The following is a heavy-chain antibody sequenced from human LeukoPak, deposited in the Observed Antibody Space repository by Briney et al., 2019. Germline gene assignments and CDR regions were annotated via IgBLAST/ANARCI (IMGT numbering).Heavy chain of an antibody. V-gene: IGHV3-48*02. CDR3: ARESGYSGYDPLDY. CDR1: GFSFSTYS. CDR2: ISSSSSAI. D-gene: IGHD5-12*01. J-gene: IGHJ4*02. Sequence: GGSLRLSCAASGFSFSTYSMNWIRQAPGKGLEWVSYISSSSSAIYYADSVKGRSTISRDNAKNSLYLQMNSLRDEDTAVYYCARESGYSGYDPLDYWGQGTLVTVSS.